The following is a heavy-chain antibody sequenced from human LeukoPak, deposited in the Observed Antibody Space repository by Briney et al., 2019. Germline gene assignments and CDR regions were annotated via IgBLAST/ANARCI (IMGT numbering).Heavy chain of an antibody. V-gene: IGHV3-30*18. CDR3: AKGVVVAPDVTPFDY. J-gene: IGHJ4*02. Sequence: GGSLRLSCAASGFTFSSYGMHWVRQAPGKGLEWVAVISYDGSNKYYADSVKGRFTISRDNPKNTLYLQMNSLRAEDTAVYYCAKGVVVAPDVTPFDYWGQGTLVTVSS. D-gene: IGHD2-2*01. CDR2: ISYDGSNK. CDR1: GFTFSSYG.